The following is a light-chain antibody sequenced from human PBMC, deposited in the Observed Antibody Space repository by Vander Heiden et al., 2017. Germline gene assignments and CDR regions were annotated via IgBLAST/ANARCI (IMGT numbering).Light chain of an antibody. CDR2: GAS. CDR3: QQYNQWPYT. Sequence: IVITQSPAPLSVSPGERATFTCRASQSVSGTLAWYQQKPGQTPRLLIYGASTRASGIPDRFSGSGSGTDFTLTISSLQAEDVAVYYCQQYNQWPYTFGQGTKVDIK. CDR1: QSVSGT. J-gene: IGKJ2*01. V-gene: IGKV3-15*01.